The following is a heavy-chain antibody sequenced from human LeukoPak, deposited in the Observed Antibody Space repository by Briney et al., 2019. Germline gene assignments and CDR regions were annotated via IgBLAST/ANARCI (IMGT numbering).Heavy chain of an antibody. J-gene: IGHJ4*02. V-gene: IGHV1-69*13. CDR3: ARGLHDSSGYYIPLVYYFDY. D-gene: IGHD3-22*01. Sequence: SVTVSCTASGGTFSSYAISWVRQAPGQGLEWMGGIIPIFGTANYAQKFQGRVTITADESTSTAYMELSSLRSEDTAVYYCARGLHDSSGYYIPLVYYFDYWGQGTLVTVSS. CDR1: GGTFSSYA. CDR2: IIPIFGTA.